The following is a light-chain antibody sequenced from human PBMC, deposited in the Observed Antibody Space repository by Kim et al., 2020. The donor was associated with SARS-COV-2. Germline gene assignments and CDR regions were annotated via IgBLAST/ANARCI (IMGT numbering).Light chain of an antibody. CDR3: CSYAGSLTYV. Sequence: QSALTQPASMSGSPGQSITISCTGTSSDVGSYDLVSWYQQHPGKAPKLMIYEVNKRPSGVSNRFSGSKSGNTASLTISGLQAEDEADFYCCSYAGSLTYVFGTGTKVTVL. CDR1: SSDVGSYDL. J-gene: IGLJ1*01. CDR2: EVN. V-gene: IGLV2-23*02.